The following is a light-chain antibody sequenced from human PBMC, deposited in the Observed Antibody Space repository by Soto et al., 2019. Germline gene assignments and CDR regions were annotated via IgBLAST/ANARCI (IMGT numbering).Light chain of an antibody. CDR3: HQYNSYPWT. J-gene: IGKJ1*01. Sequence: DIQMTQSPSTLSASIGDRVTITCRASQSINSWLAWYQQKPGKAPKLLIYKASSLESGVPSRFSGSGSGTEFTLTISSLQPDDFTTYYCHQYNSYPWTFSQGTKVDIK. CDR1: QSINSW. CDR2: KAS. V-gene: IGKV1-5*03.